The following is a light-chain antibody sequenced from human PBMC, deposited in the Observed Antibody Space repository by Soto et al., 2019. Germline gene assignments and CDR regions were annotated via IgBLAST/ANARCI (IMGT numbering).Light chain of an antibody. CDR3: MQSLQLPYT. J-gene: IGKJ2*01. Sequence: DIVVTQTPLSLSVTPGQPASISCKSGQSLVHTDGKTYLFWYLQKPGQPPQPLIYQVSNRFSGVQDRFSGSGSGTDFTLKISRMEAEDVGVYYCMQSLQLPYTFGQGTNLEIK. CDR2: QVS. CDR1: QSLVHTDGKTY. V-gene: IGKV2D-29*01.